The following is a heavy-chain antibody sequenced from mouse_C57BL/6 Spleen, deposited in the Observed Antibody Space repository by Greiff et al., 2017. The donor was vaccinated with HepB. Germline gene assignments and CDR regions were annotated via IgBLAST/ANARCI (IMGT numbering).Heavy chain of an antibody. CDR1: GYTFTDYY. CDR2: INPNNGGT. V-gene: IGHV1-26*01. CDR3: AHCRGYYAMDY. D-gene: IGHD3-3*01. J-gene: IGHJ4*01. Sequence: EVQLQQSGPELVKPGASVKISCKASGYTFTDYYMNWVKQSHGKSLEWIGDINPNNGGTSYNQKFKGKATLTVDKSSSTAYMELRSLTSEDSAVYYCAHCRGYYAMDYWGQGTSVTVSS.